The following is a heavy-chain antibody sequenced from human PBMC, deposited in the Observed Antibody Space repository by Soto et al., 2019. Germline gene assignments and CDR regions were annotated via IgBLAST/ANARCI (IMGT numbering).Heavy chain of an antibody. CDR3: ARDRREYSGYDDYYYYGMDV. CDR2: INPSGGST. J-gene: IGHJ6*02. V-gene: IGHV1-46*01. D-gene: IGHD5-12*01. CDR1: GYRFTSYG. Sequence: AAGKVWYKASGYRFTSYGIRWVRQAPGQGLELMGIINPSGGSTSYAQKFQGRVTMTRDTSTSTVYMELSSLRSEDTAVYYCARDRREYSGYDDYYYYGMDVWGQGTTVTVSS.